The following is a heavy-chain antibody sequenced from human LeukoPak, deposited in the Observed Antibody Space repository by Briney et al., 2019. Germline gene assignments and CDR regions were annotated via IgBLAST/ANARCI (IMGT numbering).Heavy chain of an antibody. D-gene: IGHD3-10*01. CDR2: ISGSSGVT. V-gene: IGHV3-23*01. CDR3: AKGVRGVIRDAFDV. J-gene: IGHJ3*01. CDR1: GFTFSSYA. Sequence: GGSLRLSCTASGFTFSSYAMSWVRQPPGKGLEWVSGISGSSGVTSDADSVKGRFTISRDNSKNMVYLQMSGLRDEDTAVYYCAKGVRGVIRDAFDVWGQGTMVTVSS.